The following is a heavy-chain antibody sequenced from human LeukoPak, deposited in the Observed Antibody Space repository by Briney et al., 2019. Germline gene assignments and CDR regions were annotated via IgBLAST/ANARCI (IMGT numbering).Heavy chain of an antibody. V-gene: IGHV3-20*04. Sequence: GGSLRLSXAASGFTFNDYGMSWVRQSPGKGLEWLSGINWNGGGTCYADSVKGRFTISRDNAKNSLYLQMNSLRAEDTALYYCARVRRVCSGGSCYRHFDYWGQGTLVTVSS. CDR3: ARVRRVCSGGSCYRHFDY. D-gene: IGHD2-15*01. CDR2: INWNGGGT. CDR1: GFTFNDYG. J-gene: IGHJ4*02.